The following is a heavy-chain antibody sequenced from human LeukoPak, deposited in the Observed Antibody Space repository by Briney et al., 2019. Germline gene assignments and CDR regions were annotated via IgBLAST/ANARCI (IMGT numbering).Heavy chain of an antibody. CDR3: VRELNDLT. Sequence: GGSLRLSCVASGFSFSNFEMNWVRQAPGRGLQCVSYISSGGSSIYYADSVKGRFTISRDNAKNSVFLQMNSLRAEGTAIYYCVRELNDLTWGQGTLVTVSP. CDR2: ISSGGSSI. J-gene: IGHJ4*02. V-gene: IGHV3-48*03. D-gene: IGHD3-3*01. CDR1: GFSFSNFE.